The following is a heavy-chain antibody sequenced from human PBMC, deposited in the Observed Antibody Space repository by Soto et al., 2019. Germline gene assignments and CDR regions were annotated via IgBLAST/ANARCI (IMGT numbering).Heavy chain of an antibody. V-gene: IGHV3-21*01. CDR3: AINGYCSSTSCNYYYYYGMDV. CDR2: LSSSSSYI. D-gene: IGHD2-2*01. CDR1: GCTFSSYS. J-gene: IGHJ6*02. Sequence: EVQLVESGGGLVKPGGSQRLSCAASGCTFSSYSMNWVRQAPGKGLEWVSSLSSSSSYIYYADSVKGRFTISRDNAKNSLYLQMNSLSAEDTAVYYCAINGYCSSTSCNYYYYYGMDVWGQGTTVTVSS.